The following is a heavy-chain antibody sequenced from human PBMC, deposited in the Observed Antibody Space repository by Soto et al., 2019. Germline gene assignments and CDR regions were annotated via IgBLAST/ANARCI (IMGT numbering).Heavy chain of an antibody. J-gene: IGHJ4*02. CDR3: ARALGYRYGTIDY. D-gene: IGHD5-18*01. Sequence: PGGSLRLSCAASGFTFSSYAMHWVRQAPGKGLEWVAVISYDGSNKYYADSVKGRFTISRDNSKNTLYLQMNSLRAEDTAVYYCARALGYRYGTIDYWGQGNLVTVSS. V-gene: IGHV3-30-3*01. CDR1: GFTFSSYA. CDR2: ISYDGSNK.